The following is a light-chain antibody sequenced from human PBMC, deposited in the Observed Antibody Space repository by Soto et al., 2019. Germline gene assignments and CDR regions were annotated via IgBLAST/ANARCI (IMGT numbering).Light chain of an antibody. CDR1: QTVNNNY. CDR3: QQYGSSPPLT. Sequence: EIVLTQSPGTLSLSLGERATLSCRASQTVNNNYLAWYQQKPGQAPRLLLYGASNRATGIPDRFSGSGSGTDFTLTISRLEPEDCAVYYCQQYGSSPPLTFGGGTKVEIK. J-gene: IGKJ4*01. CDR2: GAS. V-gene: IGKV3-20*01.